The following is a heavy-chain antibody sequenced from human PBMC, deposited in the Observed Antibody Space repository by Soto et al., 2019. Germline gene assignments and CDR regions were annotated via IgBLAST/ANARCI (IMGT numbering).Heavy chain of an antibody. Sequence: QVQLVQSGGEVKKPGASVKVSCKASGYTFINYGITWVRQAPGQGLEWLAWINAYIAKTDNAQKVQGRGTMTADTSTSTASLELRSLRPGVTAVYYCARGDGDSLDYWGQGTVVTVSS. V-gene: IGHV1-18*01. CDR2: INAYIAKT. D-gene: IGHD2-21*02. CDR3: ARGDGDSLDY. CDR1: GYTFINYG. J-gene: IGHJ4*02.